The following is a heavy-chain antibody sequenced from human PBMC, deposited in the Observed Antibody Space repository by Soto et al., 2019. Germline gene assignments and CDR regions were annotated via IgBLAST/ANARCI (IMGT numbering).Heavy chain of an antibody. V-gene: IGHV1-46*01. CDR3: ATSVNSAMAFDY. CDR2: INPNGGST. CDR1: GYTFTHYY. J-gene: IGHJ4*02. Sequence: QVQLVQSGAEVKKPGASVKVSCKASGYTFTHYYIHWVRQAPGQGLEWMGIINPNGGSTTYAQKFRAGFTMTRDTSTSTVCMELSSLRSEDSAVYYCATSVNSAMAFDYWGQGTLVTVSS. D-gene: IGHD5-18*01.